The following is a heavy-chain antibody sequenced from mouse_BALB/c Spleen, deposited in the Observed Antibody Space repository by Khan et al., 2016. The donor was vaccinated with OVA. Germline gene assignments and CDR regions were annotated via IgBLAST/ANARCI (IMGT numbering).Heavy chain of an antibody. J-gene: IGHJ3*01. CDR3: ARKDYYDYDPFPY. CDR2: ISYSGNT. Sequence: EAQTQVSGPGLVKPSQSLSLTCTVTGYSITSEFAWNWIRQFPGNKLEWMGYISYSGNTRYNPSLKSLIYITRDTSRNQFFLQLNSVTTEDTATYYCARKDYYDYDPFPYWGQGNLVTVSA. V-gene: IGHV3-2*02. CDR1: GYSITSEFA. D-gene: IGHD2-4*01.